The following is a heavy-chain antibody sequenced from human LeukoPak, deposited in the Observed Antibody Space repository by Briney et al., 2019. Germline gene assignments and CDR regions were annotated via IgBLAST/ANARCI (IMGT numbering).Heavy chain of an antibody. J-gene: IGHJ4*02. Sequence: PGRSLRLSCAASRFIFSSYGMHWVRQAPGKGLEWVAVISYDGSNKYYADSVKGRFTISRDNAKNSLYLQMNSLRAEDTALYYCAKASYYDSSGYFALDYWGQGTLVTVSS. V-gene: IGHV3-30*18. CDR1: RFIFSSYG. CDR2: ISYDGSNK. CDR3: AKASYYDSSGYFALDY. D-gene: IGHD3-22*01.